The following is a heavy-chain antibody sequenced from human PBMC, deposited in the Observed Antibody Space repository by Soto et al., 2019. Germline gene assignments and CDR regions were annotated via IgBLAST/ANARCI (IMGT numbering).Heavy chain of an antibody. J-gene: IGHJ4*02. V-gene: IGHV3-23*01. CDR3: AKDLSPLSYYYDSSGYLGGS. CDR1: GFTFSTYS. CDR2: ISGSGGST. D-gene: IGHD3-22*01. Sequence: GGSLRLSCAASGFTFSTYSMNWVRQAPGKGLEWVSAISGSGGSTYYEDSVKGRFTISRDNSKNTLYLQMNSLRAEDTAIYYCAKDLSPLSYYYDSSGYLGGSWGQGTLVTVSS.